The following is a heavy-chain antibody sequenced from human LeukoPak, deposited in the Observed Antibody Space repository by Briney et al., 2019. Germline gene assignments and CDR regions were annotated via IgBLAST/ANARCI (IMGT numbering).Heavy chain of an antibody. Sequence: SETLSLTCTVSGGSISRYSWSWIRQPPGKGLEWIGYIYYSGTTNYNPSLKSRVTISVDTSKNQFSLNLSSVSAADTALYYCARVGGTGDFDYWGQGTLVSVSS. D-gene: IGHD3-16*01. CDR1: GGSISRYS. CDR2: IYYSGTT. J-gene: IGHJ4*02. V-gene: IGHV4-59*01. CDR3: ARVGGTGDFDY.